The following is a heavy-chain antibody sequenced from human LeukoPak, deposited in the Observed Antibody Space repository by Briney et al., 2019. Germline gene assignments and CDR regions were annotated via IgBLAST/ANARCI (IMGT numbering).Heavy chain of an antibody. D-gene: IGHD3-10*01. J-gene: IGHJ4*02. CDR1: GLTLRRYA. CDR2: LSGRGGSI. Sequence: QPGGSLTLSCAASGLTLRRYAMTWARQAPGKGLEWVSSLSGRGGSIYYADSVKGRFTISRDNSKNTLYLQMNSLRAEDTAVYYCAKDMAEVPGPSDYWGQGTLVTVSS. V-gene: IGHV3-23*01. CDR3: AKDMAEVPGPSDY.